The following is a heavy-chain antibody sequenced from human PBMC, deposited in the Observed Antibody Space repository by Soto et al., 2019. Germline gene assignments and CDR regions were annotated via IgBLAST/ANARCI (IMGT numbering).Heavy chain of an antibody. CDR3: AGSWGAAFDI. V-gene: IGHV4-34*01. D-gene: IGHD7-27*01. Sequence: SETLSLTCAVYGGSFSGYYWSWIRQPPGKGLEWIGEINHSGSTNYNPSLKSRVTISVDTSKNQFSLKLSSVTAADTAVYYCAGSWGAAFDIWGQGTMVTVSS. CDR1: GGSFSGYY. J-gene: IGHJ3*02. CDR2: INHSGST.